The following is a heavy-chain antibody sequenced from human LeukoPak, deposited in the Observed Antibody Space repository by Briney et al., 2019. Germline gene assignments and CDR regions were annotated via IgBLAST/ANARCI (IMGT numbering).Heavy chain of an antibody. CDR1: GYSFTSYW. CDR3: ARCLYSYGYYYGMDV. D-gene: IGHD5-18*01. Sequence: GESLKISCKGSGYSFTSYWIGWVRQMPGKGLELMGIIYPGDSDTRYGPSFQGQVTISADKSISTAYLQWSSLKASDTAMYYCARCLYSYGYYYGMDVWGQGTTVTVSS. J-gene: IGHJ6*02. V-gene: IGHV5-51*01. CDR2: IYPGDSDT.